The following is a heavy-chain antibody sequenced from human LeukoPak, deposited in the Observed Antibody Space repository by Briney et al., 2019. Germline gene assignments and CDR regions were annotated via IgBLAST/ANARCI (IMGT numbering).Heavy chain of an antibody. CDR3: ARDIKTGTTPPYYYYGMDV. Sequence: GGSLRLSCAASGFTVSGNYMSWVRQAPGKGLEWVSVVYSGGSTYYADSVKGRFTISRDDSKNTLSLQMNSLRAEDTAVYYCARDIKTGTTPPYYYYGMDVWGQGTTVTVSS. D-gene: IGHD1-1*01. J-gene: IGHJ6*02. CDR1: GFTVSGNY. CDR2: VYSGGST. V-gene: IGHV3-66*01.